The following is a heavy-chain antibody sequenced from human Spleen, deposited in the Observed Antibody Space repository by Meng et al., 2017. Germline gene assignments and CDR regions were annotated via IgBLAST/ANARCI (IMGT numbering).Heavy chain of an antibody. V-gene: IGHV1-2*06. CDR2: IDPNSGVT. Sequence: QGQLVQSGAEVKKPGASVKVSCKASGYTFTGYYMHWVRQAPGQGLEWMGRIDPNSGVTEYAHKFHGRVTVTGDTSISTAYMELRRLTSDDTAVYYCARDENISAAGKLFGDYWGQGTLVTVSS. J-gene: IGHJ4*02. CDR1: GYTFTGYY. CDR3: ARDENISAAGKLFGDY. D-gene: IGHD6-13*01.